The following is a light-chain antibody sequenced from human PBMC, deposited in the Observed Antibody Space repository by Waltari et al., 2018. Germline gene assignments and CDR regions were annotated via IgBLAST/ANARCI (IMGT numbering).Light chain of an antibody. Sequence: EIVMTQSPATLPASSGERATLSCRASQNISTHLVWYQHNPGQAPRHLIYAASTRATGTPARFSGHGSGTEFTLTISSLQSEDFALYYCQQYNTWPSFGPGTKVDIK. CDR2: AAS. V-gene: IGKV3-15*01. J-gene: IGKJ3*01. CDR3: QQYNTWPS. CDR1: QNISTH.